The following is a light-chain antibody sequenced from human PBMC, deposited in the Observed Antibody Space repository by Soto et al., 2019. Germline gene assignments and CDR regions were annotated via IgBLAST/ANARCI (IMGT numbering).Light chain of an antibody. Sequence: EIVMTQSPATLSVSPGERATLSCRTSQSVGSNLAWYQQKPGQAPRFLIYGASTRDTGIPARFSGSGSGTEFTLTISSLQSEDFAVYYCQHYNNWPSLTFGGGTKVEIK. CDR2: GAS. CDR1: QSVGSN. J-gene: IGKJ4*01. CDR3: QHYNNWPSLT. V-gene: IGKV3-15*01.